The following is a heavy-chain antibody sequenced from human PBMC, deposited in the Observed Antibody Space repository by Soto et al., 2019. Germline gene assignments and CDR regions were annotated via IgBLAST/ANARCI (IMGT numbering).Heavy chain of an antibody. V-gene: IGHV3-66*01. J-gene: IGHJ4*02. CDR2: IYAGGTT. CDR1: GFTISSIY. Sequence: EVQLVESGGGLVQPGGSLRLSCAASGFTISSIYMTWVRQAPGKGLEWLSVIYAGGTTHYADSVKGRFTISRDNSKNMVYLQVNSLRAEDTAVYYCAREVLGGVGESGFGHWGQGAVVVVSS. D-gene: IGHD1-26*01. CDR3: AREVLGGVGESGFGH.